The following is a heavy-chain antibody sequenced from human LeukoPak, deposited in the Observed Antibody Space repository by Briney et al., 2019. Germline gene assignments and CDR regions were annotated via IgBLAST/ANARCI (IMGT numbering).Heavy chain of an antibody. J-gene: IGHJ4*02. V-gene: IGHV1-69*01. CDR2: IIPTFGTA. CDR3: ARLRGSGYFDY. Sequence: GASVKVSCTASGGTFSSYAISWVRQAPGQGLEWMGGIIPTFGTANYAQKFQGRVTITADESTSTAYMELSSLRSEDTAVYYCARLRGSGYFDYWGQGTLVTVSS. D-gene: IGHD2-15*01. CDR1: GGTFSSYA.